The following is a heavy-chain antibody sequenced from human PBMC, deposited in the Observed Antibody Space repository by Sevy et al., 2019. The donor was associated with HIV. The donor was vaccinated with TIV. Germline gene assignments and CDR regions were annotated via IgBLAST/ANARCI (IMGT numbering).Heavy chain of an antibody. CDR2: INPGDSET. D-gene: IGHD5-12*01. Sequence: GESLKISCKGSGYSFSSYWIAWVRQMPGKGLEWMGIINPGDSETRYSPSFQGQVTISADKPISTASLQWSSLKASDTAMYYCARLPTPSGADDYWGQGTLVTVSS. CDR1: GYSFSSYW. J-gene: IGHJ4*02. CDR3: ARLPTPSGADDY. V-gene: IGHV5-51*01.